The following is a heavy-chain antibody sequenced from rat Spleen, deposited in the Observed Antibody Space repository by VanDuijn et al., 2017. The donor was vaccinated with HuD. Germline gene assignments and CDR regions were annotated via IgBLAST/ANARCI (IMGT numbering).Heavy chain of an antibody. CDR1: GFTFSDYY. V-gene: IGHV5-20*01. CDR3: TTYGRYSGYYVMDA. Sequence: EVQLVESGGGLVQPGRSLKLSCAASGFTFSDYYMAWVRQAPTKGLEWVASISYDGGDTYYRDSVKGRFTISRDNAKSSLYLQMDSLRSEDTATYYCTTYGRYSGYYVMDAWGQGASVTVSS. J-gene: IGHJ4*01. D-gene: IGHD1-5*01. CDR2: ISYDGGDT.